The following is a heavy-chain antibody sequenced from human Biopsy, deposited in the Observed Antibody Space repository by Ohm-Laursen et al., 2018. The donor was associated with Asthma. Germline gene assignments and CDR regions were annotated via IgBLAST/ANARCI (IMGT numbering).Heavy chain of an antibody. CDR2: INAGNGNT. CDR1: GYTFTSYA. Sequence: ATVKISCKASGYTFTSYAMHWVRQAPGQRLEWMGWINAGNGNTKYSQKFQGRVTITRDTSASTAYMELSSLRSEDTAVHYCASSIAVADSDAFDIWGQGTMVTVSS. CDR3: ASSIAVADSDAFDI. V-gene: IGHV1-3*01. D-gene: IGHD6-19*01. J-gene: IGHJ3*02.